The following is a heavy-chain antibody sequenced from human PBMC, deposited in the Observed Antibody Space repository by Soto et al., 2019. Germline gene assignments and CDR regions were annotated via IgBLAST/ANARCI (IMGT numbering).Heavy chain of an antibody. V-gene: IGHV4-4*07. CDR1: GGSISQYY. CDR3: ARGPGGFGAFSLAY. Sequence: QVQLQESGPGLVKPSETLSLSCGVSGGSISQYYWSWIRQPAGKGLEWIGRIYSGGSTNYNPSLESRVTMSVDTSKNKCSRRLGSVTAADTAVYYWARGPGGFGAFSLAYWGQGTLVTVSS. CDR2: IYSGGST. J-gene: IGHJ4*02. D-gene: IGHD3-10*01.